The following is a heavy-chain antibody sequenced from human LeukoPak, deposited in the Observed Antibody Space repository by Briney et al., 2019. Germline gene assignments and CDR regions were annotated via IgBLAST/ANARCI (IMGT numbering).Heavy chain of an antibody. CDR1: GFTFSSYG. J-gene: IGHJ4*02. V-gene: IGHV3-33*08. CDR3: ASLPIVVVVAATPGEDY. CDR2: IWYGGSNK. Sequence: GGSLRLSCAASGFTFSSYGMHWVRQAPGKGLEWVAAIWYGGSNKYYADSVKGRFTISRDNSKNTLYLQMNSLRAEDTAVYYCASLPIVVVVAATPGEDYWGQGTLVTVSS. D-gene: IGHD2-15*01.